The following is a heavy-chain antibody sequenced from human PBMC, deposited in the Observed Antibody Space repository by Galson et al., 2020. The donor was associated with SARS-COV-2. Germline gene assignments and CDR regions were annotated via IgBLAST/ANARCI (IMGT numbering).Heavy chain of an antibody. CDR1: GGSISSGGYS. D-gene: IGHD4-17*01. J-gene: IGHJ2*01. CDR3: ARGYGDGDWYFDL. Sequence: SETLSLTCAVSGGSISSGGYSWSWIRQPPGKGLEWIGYIYYSGSTYYNPSLKSRVTISVDTSKNQFSLKLSSVTAADTAVYYCARGYGDGDWYFDLWGRGTLVTVSS. CDR2: IYYSGST. V-gene: IGHV4-30-4*07.